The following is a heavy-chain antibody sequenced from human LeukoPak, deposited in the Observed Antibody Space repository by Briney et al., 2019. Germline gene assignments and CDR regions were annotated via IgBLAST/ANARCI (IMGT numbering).Heavy chain of an antibody. CDR2: IFYSGST. Sequence: GSLRLSCAASGFTFDDYGMSWVRQAPGKGLEWIGNIFYSGSTYYGPSLKSRLTISLDTSRNQFSLKLNSVTAADTAVYYCAKSNGYGLIDIWGQGTMVTVSS. CDR3: AKSNGYGLIDI. J-gene: IGHJ3*02. CDR1: GFTFDDYG. V-gene: IGHV4-59*12. D-gene: IGHD3-10*01.